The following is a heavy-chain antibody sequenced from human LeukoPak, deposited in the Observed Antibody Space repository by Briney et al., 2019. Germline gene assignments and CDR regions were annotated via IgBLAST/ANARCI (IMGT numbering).Heavy chain of an antibody. J-gene: IGHJ4*02. V-gene: IGHV4-4*07. CDR3: AREHPTAIATDY. CDR1: GGSISGYY. Sequence: SETLCLTCSVSGGSISGYYWGCFRQAAGEGLEWIGRIHSTGSSNYNPSLKSRLTMSIDTSRNQFSLKLSSMTAADTAIYYCAREHPTAIATDYWGQGTLVTVSS. D-gene: IGHD2-21*02. CDR2: IHSTGSS.